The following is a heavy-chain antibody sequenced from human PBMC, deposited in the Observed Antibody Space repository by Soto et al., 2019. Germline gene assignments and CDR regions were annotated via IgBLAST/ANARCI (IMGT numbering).Heavy chain of an antibody. V-gene: IGHV3-21*01. J-gene: IGHJ6*02. Sequence: GGSLRLSCVGSGFTFSTYSINWVRQAPGRGLEWVSSISSRSDIYYADSVKGRFTISRDNAKNSVSLQMNSLRAEDTAVYYCAREYTAWPLAYGLDVWGQGTTVTVSS. CDR2: ISSRSDI. CDR3: AREYTAWPLAYGLDV. D-gene: IGHD2-2*02. CDR1: GFTFSTYS.